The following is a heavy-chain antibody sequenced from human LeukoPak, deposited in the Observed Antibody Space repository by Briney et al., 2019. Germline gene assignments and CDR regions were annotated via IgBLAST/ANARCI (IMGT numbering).Heavy chain of an antibody. Sequence: ASVKVSCRASGYTFSGYVMHWVRQAPGPGLEWMGWINPDSGGTNYGQRFQGRVTMTRDTSISTAYMEVNRLRSDDTAVYYCARDIAAYCDILTGIDYWGQGTLVTVSS. CDR1: GYTFSGYV. CDR3: ARDIAAYCDILTGIDY. D-gene: IGHD3-9*01. CDR2: INPDSGGT. J-gene: IGHJ4*02. V-gene: IGHV1-2*02.